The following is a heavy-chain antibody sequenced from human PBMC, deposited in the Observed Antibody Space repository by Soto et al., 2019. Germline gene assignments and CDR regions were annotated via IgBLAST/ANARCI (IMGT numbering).Heavy chain of an antibody. D-gene: IGHD3-10*01. V-gene: IGHV1-18*01. CDR2: ISADNGHT. Sequence: ASVKVSCKTSAYSFTSSGFTWLRQAPGEGLEWMGWISADNGHTNYAQKFQGRVTMTKDTSTRTAYMDLRSLRSDDTAVYYCATVYGSGTYFADYYGIDVWGQGTTVTVSS. CDR3: ATVYGSGTYFADYYGIDV. CDR1: AYSFTSSG. J-gene: IGHJ6*02.